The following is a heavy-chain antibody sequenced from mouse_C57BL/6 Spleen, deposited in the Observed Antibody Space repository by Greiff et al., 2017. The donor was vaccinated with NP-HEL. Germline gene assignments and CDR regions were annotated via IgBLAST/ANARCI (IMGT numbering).Heavy chain of an antibody. D-gene: IGHD3-3*01. J-gene: IGHJ1*03. Sequence: EVQLVESGGGLVQPKGSLKLSCAASGFTFNTYAMHWVRQAPGKGLEWVARIRSKSSNYATYYADSVKDRFTISRDDSQSMRYLQMNNLKTEDTAMYYCVRERAGTLYWYFDVWGTGTTVTVSS. CDR3: VRERAGTLYWYFDV. V-gene: IGHV10-3*01. CDR1: GFTFNTYA. CDR2: IRSKSSNYAT.